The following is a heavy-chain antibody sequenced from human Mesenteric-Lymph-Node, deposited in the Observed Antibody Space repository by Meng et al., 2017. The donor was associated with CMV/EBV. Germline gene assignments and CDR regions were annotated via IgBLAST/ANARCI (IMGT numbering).Heavy chain of an antibody. CDR2: ISGSGGTV. Sequence: GESLKISCAASGFTFSTSSMNWVRQAPGKGLEWVAYISGSGGTVYYADSVKGRFTISRDNAKNSLFLQLNSLRVEDTAFYYCARDFYDFWSGYPDWGQGTLVT. CDR1: GFTFSTSS. D-gene: IGHD3-3*01. CDR3: ARDFYDFWSGYPD. V-gene: IGHV3-48*04. J-gene: IGHJ1*01.